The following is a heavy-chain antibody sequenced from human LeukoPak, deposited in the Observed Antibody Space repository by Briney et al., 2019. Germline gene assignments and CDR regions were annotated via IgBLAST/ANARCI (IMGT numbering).Heavy chain of an antibody. D-gene: IGHD3-3*01. CDR1: GFTFSSYW. V-gene: IGHV3-74*01. CDR2: INSDGSST. J-gene: IGHJ4*02. CDR3: ARDPGDFWGGYTDNFDY. Sequence: PGGSLRLSCAASGFTFSSYWMHWVRQAPGKGLVWVSRINSDGSSTSYADSVKGRFTISRDNAKNTLYLQMNSLRAEDTAVYYCARDPGDFWGGYTDNFDYWGQGTLVTVSS.